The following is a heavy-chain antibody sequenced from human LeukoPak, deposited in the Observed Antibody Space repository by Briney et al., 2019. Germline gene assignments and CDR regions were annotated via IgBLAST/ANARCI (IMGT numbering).Heavy chain of an antibody. J-gene: IGHJ6*02. CDR2: INPSGGST. D-gene: IGHD3-10*01. V-gene: IGHV1-46*01. Sequence: ASVKASCKASGYTFTSYYMHWVRQAPGQGLEWMGIINPSGGSTSYAQKFQGRVTMTRDTSTSTVYMELSSLRSEDTAVYYCARQHGSGSYVLYGMDVWGQGTTVTVSS. CDR3: ARQHGSGSYVLYGMDV. CDR1: GYTFTSYY.